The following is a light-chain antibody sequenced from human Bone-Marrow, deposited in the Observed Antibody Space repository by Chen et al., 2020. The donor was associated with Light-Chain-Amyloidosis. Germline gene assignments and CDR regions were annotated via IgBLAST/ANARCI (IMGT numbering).Light chain of an antibody. CDR3: QSADSSGTYEVI. V-gene: IGLV3-25*03. Sequence: SFALPQPPSVSVSPGQTARFTCSGDDLPTKYAYWYQQKPGQAPVLVIHRDTERPSGISERFSGSSSGTTATLTISGVQAEDEADYHCQSADSSGTYEVIFGGGTKLTVL. J-gene: IGLJ2*01. CDR2: RDT. CDR1: DLPTKY.